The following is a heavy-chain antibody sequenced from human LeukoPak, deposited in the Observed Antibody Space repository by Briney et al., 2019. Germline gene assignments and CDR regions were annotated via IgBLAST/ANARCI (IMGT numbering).Heavy chain of an antibody. CDR2: IYYSGST. Sequence: SETLSLTCTVSGGSISSSSYYWGWIRQPPGKGLEWIGSIYYSGSTYYNPSLKSRVTISVDKSKNQFSLKLSSVTAADTAVYYCARVASIVVVVAATSVWFDPWGQGTLVTVSP. D-gene: IGHD2-15*01. J-gene: IGHJ5*02. V-gene: IGHV4-39*07. CDR3: ARVASIVVVVAATSVWFDP. CDR1: GGSISSSSYY.